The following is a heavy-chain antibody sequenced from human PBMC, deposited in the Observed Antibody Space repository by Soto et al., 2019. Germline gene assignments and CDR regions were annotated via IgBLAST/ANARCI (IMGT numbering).Heavy chain of an antibody. CDR3: ARVFTWGWFDA. J-gene: IGHJ5*02. Sequence: EVQLVESGGGLVQPGGSLRLSCAASGFTFSSFSMIWVRQAPGKGLEWVSSITSRSDYIYYADSVRGRFTISRDNPKNSLFLQMNSLRAEDTAVYYCARVFTWGWFDAWGQGTLVTVSS. CDR2: ITSRSDYI. V-gene: IGHV3-21*01. D-gene: IGHD3-16*01. CDR1: GFTFSSFS.